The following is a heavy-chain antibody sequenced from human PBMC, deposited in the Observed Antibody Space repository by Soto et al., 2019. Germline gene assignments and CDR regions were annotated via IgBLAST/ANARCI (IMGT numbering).Heavy chain of an antibody. J-gene: IGHJ3*02. CDR2: IIPIFGTA. D-gene: IGHD3-22*01. Sequence: SVKVSCKASRGTFSSYAISWVRQAPGQGLEWMGGIIPIFGTANYAQKFQGRVTITADESTRTAYMELSSLRSEDSAVYYSAIVSGYLYAFDIWGQGTMVNVSS. CDR1: RGTFSSYA. V-gene: IGHV1-69*13. CDR3: AIVSGYLYAFDI.